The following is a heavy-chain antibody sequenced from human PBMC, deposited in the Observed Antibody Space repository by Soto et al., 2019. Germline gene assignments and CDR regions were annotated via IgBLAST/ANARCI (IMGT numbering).Heavy chain of an antibody. CDR1: GYSFTSYW. Sequence: GESLKISCKGSGYSFTSYWIGWVRQMPGKGLEWMGIIYPGDSDTRYSPSFQGQVTISADKSISTAYLQWSSVKASDTAMYYCARRQGYYYGSGVRYYYGMDVWGQGTTVTVSS. V-gene: IGHV5-51*01. D-gene: IGHD3-10*01. J-gene: IGHJ6*02. CDR3: ARRQGYYYGSGVRYYYGMDV. CDR2: IYPGDSDT.